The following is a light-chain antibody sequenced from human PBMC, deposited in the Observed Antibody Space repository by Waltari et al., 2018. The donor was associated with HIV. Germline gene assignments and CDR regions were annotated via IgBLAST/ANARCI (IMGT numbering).Light chain of an antibody. CDR1: ALPKQY. V-gene: IGLV3-25*03. CDR3: QSADSNASLWV. J-gene: IGLJ3*02. Sequence: SYELTQPPSVSVSPGQTARITCSGDALPKQYAYWYQQRPGQAPVLGIYKDTERPSGIPELFSGSSSGTTATLTIIGVQAQDEADYHCQSADSNASLWVFGGGTKLTVL. CDR2: KDT.